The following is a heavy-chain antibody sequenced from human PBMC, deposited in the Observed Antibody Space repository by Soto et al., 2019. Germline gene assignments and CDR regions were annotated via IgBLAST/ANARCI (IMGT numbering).Heavy chain of an antibody. CDR2: INHSGST. CDR3: ARDKITGLFDD. D-gene: IGHD2-8*02. J-gene: IGHJ4*02. Sequence: SETLSLTCAVYGGSFSGYDWTWIRQPPGTGLEWIGEINHSGSTNYNPSLKSRVTISVDTSKNQFSLKLTSVTAADTAVYYCARDKITGLFDDSGQGTLVTVSS. CDR1: GGSFSGYD. V-gene: IGHV4-34*01.